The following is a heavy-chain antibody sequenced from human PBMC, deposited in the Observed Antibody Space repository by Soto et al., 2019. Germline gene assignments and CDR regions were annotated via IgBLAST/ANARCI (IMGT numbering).Heavy chain of an antibody. CDR1: GFTFSSYE. CDR3: AREGLGIVVVPAAIGGMDV. CDR2: ISSSGSTI. D-gene: IGHD2-2*01. J-gene: IGHJ6*02. V-gene: IGHV3-48*03. Sequence: GGSLRLSCAASGFTFSSYEMNWVRQAPGKGLEWVSYISSSGSTIYYADSVKGRFTISRDNAKNSLYLQMNSLRAEDTAVYYCAREGLGIVVVPAAIGGMDVWGQGTTVTVSS.